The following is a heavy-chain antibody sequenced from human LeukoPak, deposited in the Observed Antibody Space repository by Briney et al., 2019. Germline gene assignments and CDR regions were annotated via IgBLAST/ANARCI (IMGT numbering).Heavy chain of an antibody. CDR3: ARVGVGATTLYYFDY. CDR1: GGTFSSYA. CDR2: IIPIFGTA. J-gene: IGHJ4*02. V-gene: IGHV1-69*05. D-gene: IGHD1-26*01. Sequence: SVKVSCKASGGTFSSYAISWVRQAPGQGLEWMGRIIPIFGTANCAQKFQGRVTITTDESTSTAYMELSSLRSEDTAVYYCARVGVGATTLYYFDYWGQGTLVTVSS.